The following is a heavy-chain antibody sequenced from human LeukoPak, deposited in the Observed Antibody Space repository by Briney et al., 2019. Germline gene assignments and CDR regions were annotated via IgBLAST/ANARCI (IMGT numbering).Heavy chain of an antibody. CDR3: AKAPYSSSWYVFDY. CDR1: GFTFSSYA. D-gene: IGHD6-13*01. Sequence: PGRSLRLSCAVSGFTFSSYAMHWVRQAPGKGLESVAVISYDGSNKYHADSVRGRFTISRDNSKNTLYLQMNSLRAEDSALYYCAKAPYSSSWYVFDYWGQGTLVTVSS. V-gene: IGHV3-30-3*01. J-gene: IGHJ4*02. CDR2: ISYDGSNK.